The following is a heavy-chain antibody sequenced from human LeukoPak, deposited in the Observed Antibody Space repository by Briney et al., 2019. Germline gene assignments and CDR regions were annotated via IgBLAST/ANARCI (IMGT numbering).Heavy chain of an antibody. V-gene: IGHV4-39*07. J-gene: IGHJ6*03. D-gene: IGHD1-14*01. Sequence: SETLSLTCTVSGGSISSSSYYWGWIRQPPGKGLEWIGSIYYSGSTYYNPSLKSRVTISVDTSKNQFSLKLSLVTAADTAVYYCARSNPSKNYYMDVWGKGTTVTVSS. CDR3: ARSNPSKNYYMDV. CDR2: IYYSGST. CDR1: GGSISSSSYY.